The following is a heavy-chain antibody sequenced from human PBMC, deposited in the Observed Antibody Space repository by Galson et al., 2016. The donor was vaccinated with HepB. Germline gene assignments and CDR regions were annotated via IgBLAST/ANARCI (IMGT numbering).Heavy chain of an antibody. CDR2: IKQAGSEK. D-gene: IGHD3-22*01. CDR1: GFTFSDYW. CDR3: SSAAYHYGSNGYYFAY. Sequence: YLRLSCAASGFTFSDYWVSWVRQTPGGGLEWVANIKQAGSEKYYVDSVKGRFTISRDNAKNSLYLQMNSLRPEDTAVYYCSSAAYHYGSNGYYFAYWGQGTLVTVSS. J-gene: IGHJ4*02. V-gene: IGHV3-7*05.